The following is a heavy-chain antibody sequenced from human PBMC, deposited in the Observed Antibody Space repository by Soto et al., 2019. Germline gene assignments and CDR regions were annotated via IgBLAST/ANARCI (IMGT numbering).Heavy chain of an antibody. CDR1: GYTFTSYY. D-gene: IGHD5-18*01. Sequence: ASVKVSCKASGYTFTSYYMHWVRQAPGQGLEWMGIINPSGGSTSYAQKFQGRVTMTRDTSTSTVYMELSSLRSEDTAVYYCASWATGSYGSWYGMDVWGQGTTVTVSS. CDR2: INPSGGST. CDR3: ASWATGSYGSWYGMDV. J-gene: IGHJ6*02. V-gene: IGHV1-46*01.